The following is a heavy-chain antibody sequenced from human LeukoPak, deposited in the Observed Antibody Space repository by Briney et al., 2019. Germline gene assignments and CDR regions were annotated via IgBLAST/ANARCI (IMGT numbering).Heavy chain of an antibody. D-gene: IGHD2-15*01. Sequence: PGGSLRLSCAASGFTFSTYAMTWVRQAPGKALEWVSLISVPGGNIYYADSVKGRFTISRDNSKNMLYLQMNSLRAEDTAVYYCAKEDCSAGGCYYSYFDSWGQGVLVTVSS. V-gene: IGHV3-23*01. CDR2: ISVPGGNI. CDR3: AKEDCSAGGCYYSYFDS. J-gene: IGHJ4*02. CDR1: GFTFSTYA.